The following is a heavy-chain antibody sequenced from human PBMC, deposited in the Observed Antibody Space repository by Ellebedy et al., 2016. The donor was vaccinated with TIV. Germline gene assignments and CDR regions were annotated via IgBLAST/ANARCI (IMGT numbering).Heavy chain of an antibody. CDR2: INMNTGNP. J-gene: IGHJ6*03. V-gene: IGHV7-4-1*02. D-gene: IGHD1-1*01. CDR3: ARDSRYNWNDWDFYHMDV. Sequence: ASVKVSCKASGYTFTGYPMNWVRQAPGQGLEWLGWINMNTGNPTYAQGFTGRFVFSLDTSVSTAYLQITSLKAEDTAVYYCARDSRYNWNDWDFYHMDVWGKGPRSPSP. CDR1: GYTFTGYP.